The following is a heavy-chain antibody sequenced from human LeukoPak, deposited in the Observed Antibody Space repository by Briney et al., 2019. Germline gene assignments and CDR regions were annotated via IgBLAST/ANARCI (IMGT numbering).Heavy chain of an antibody. V-gene: IGHV3-30*02. Sequence: GGSLRLSCAASGFTFGSYAMHWVRQAPGKGLEWVAFTRYDGSNKYYADSVKGRFTISRDNSKNTLYLQMNSLRAEDTAVYYCAKDLYDILTGYYKGWAFDIWGQGTMVTVSS. CDR1: GFTFGSYA. D-gene: IGHD3-9*01. J-gene: IGHJ3*02. CDR2: TRYDGSNK. CDR3: AKDLYDILTGYYKGWAFDI.